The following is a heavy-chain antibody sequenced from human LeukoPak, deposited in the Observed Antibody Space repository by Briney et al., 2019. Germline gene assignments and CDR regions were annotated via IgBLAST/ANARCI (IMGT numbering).Heavy chain of an antibody. CDR2: INTDGSST. V-gene: IGHV3-74*01. CDR1: GFTFSSYW. CDR3: ARVEXXXXXDWAFDI. J-gene: IGHJ3*02. Sequence: TGGSLRLSCAASGFTFSSYWMHWVRQAPGKGLVWVXRINTDGSSTXYADSVKGRFTISRDNAKNTLYLQMNSLRAEDTAVYYCARVEXXXXXDWAFDIWGQGTMVTVSS. D-gene: IGHD3-9*01.